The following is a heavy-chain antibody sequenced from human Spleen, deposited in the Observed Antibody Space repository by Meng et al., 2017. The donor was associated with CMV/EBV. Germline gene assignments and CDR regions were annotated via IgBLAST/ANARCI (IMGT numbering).Heavy chain of an antibody. CDR3: ARREGMGLDY. D-gene: IGHD2-8*01. CDR2: VFHSGST. V-gene: IGHV4-4*02. CDR1: SASPSTTNW. J-gene: IGHJ4*02. Sequence: SEPLSLTCTVSSASPSTTNWWSWVRQPPGKGLEWIGVVFHSGSTNYNPPLKSRVTISVDKSKKQFSLKLSSVTAADTAVNYCARREGMGLDYWGQGTLVTVSS.